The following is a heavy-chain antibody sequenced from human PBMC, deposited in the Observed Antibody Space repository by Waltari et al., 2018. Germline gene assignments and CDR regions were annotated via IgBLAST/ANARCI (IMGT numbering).Heavy chain of an antibody. Sequence: QVQLVQSGAEVKKPGSSVKVSCKASGGTFSSYAISWVRQAPGQGLEWMGGIIPIFGTANYAQKFQGRVTITADTSTDTAYMELSSLRSEDTAVDYCATVPYSSSHIDYWGQGTLVTVSS. D-gene: IGHD6-6*01. CDR1: GGTFSSYA. CDR3: ATVPYSSSHIDY. V-gene: IGHV1-69*14. J-gene: IGHJ4*02. CDR2: IIPIFGTA.